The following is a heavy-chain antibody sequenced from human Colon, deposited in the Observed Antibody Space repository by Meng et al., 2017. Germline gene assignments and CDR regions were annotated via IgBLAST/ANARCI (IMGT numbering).Heavy chain of an antibody. CDR2: ISYDGSNK. CDR1: GFTISSYA. Sequence: GESLKISCAGSGFTISSYAMHWVRQAPGKGLEWVAVISYDGSNKYYADSVKGRFTISRDNSKNTLYLQMNSLRAEDTAVYYCARDLGVLDMAVAGTGAFDIWGQGTMVTVSS. CDR3: ARDLGVLDMAVAGTGAFDI. J-gene: IGHJ3*02. D-gene: IGHD6-19*01. V-gene: IGHV3-30*04.